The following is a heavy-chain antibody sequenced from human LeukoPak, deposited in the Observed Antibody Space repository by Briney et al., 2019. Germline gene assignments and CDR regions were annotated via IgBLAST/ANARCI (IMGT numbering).Heavy chain of an antibody. Sequence: SQTLSLTCTVSGGSIISADHYWSWIRQPPGKGLEWIGYIFYSGSTYYNPSLKSRLTISVDTSKNQFSLKLSSVTAADTAVYYCARPYGAAGLDWGQGTLVTVSS. CDR1: GGSIISADHY. CDR3: ARPYGAAGLD. V-gene: IGHV4-30-4*01. CDR2: IFYSGST. D-gene: IGHD4-17*01. J-gene: IGHJ4*02.